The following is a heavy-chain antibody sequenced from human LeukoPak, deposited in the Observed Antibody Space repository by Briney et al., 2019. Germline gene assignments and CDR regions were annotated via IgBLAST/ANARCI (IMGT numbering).Heavy chain of an antibody. CDR2: INPNSGGT. D-gene: IGHD3-3*01. J-gene: IGHJ4*02. CDR3: ARDPTRGYDFWSGYYEGGDY. Sequence: ASVKVSCKASGYTFTGYYMHWVRQAPGQGLEWMGWINPNSGGTKYAQKFQGRVTMTRDTSISTAYMELSRLRSDDTAVYYCARDPTRGYDFWSGYYEGGDYWGQGTLVTVSS. V-gene: IGHV1-2*02. CDR1: GYTFTGYY.